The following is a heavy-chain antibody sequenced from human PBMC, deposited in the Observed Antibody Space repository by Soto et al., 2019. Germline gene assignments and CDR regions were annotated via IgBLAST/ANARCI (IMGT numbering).Heavy chain of an antibody. CDR3: ARRYRSGWYRFDP. CDR1: GYSFTSYW. CDR2: IYPGDSDT. J-gene: IGHJ5*02. V-gene: IGHV5-51*01. D-gene: IGHD6-19*01. Sequence: AESLKISCKGSGYSFTSYWIGWVRQMPGKGLEWMGIIYPGDSDTRYSPSFQGQVTISADKSISTAYLQWSSLKASDTAMYYCARRYRSGWYRFDPWGQGTLVTVSS.